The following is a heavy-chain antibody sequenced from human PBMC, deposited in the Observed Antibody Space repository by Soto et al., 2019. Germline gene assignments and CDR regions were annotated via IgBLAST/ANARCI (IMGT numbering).Heavy chain of an antibody. CDR1: GGTFSSYA. D-gene: IGHD3-22*01. V-gene: IGHV1-69*12. Sequence: QVQLVQSGAEVKKPGSSVKVSCKASGGTFSSYAISWVRQAPGQGLEWMGGIIPIFDTADYAQKFQGRVTIAADESTNTAYMELSSLRSEDTAVYYCAGHSSGVPGYYYGMDVWGQGPTLTVSS. J-gene: IGHJ6*02. CDR2: IIPIFDTA. CDR3: AGHSSGVPGYYYGMDV.